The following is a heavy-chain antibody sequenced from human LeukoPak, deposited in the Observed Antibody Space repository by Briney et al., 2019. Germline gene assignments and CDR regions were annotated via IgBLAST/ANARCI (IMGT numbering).Heavy chain of an antibody. CDR1: GVAFSNAW. CDR2: IKSKTDGGTT. J-gene: IGHJ4*02. D-gene: IGHD3-10*01. Sequence: PGGSLRLSCAASGVAFSNAWMSWVRQAPGKGLEWGCRIKSKTDGGTTDYAAPVKGRFTISRDDSNNTMYLQMNTLKTEDTAVYYCTTDLPMVRRVLRTGGGQGTLVTVSS. CDR3: TTDLPMVRRVLRTG. V-gene: IGHV3-15*01.